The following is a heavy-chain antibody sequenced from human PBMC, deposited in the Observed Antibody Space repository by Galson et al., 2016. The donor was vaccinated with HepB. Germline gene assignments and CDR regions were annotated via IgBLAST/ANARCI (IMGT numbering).Heavy chain of an antibody. CDR2: IKSMSDGGTI. Sequence: SLRLSCAASGFTFSNAWMSWVRQVPGKGLEWVGRIKSMSDGGTIDYAPPVKGRFSISRDDSKNTVFLQMNSLKTDDTAVYYCNTEGRPADYWGQGTLVTVSS. J-gene: IGHJ4*02. CDR3: NTEGRPADY. V-gene: IGHV3-15*01. CDR1: GFTFSNAW.